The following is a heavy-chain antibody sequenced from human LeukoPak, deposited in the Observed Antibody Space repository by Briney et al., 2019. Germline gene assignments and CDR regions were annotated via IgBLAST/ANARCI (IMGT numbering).Heavy chain of an antibody. Sequence: GGSLSLSWAASGFTIRSNYMSGGRQAAGKGLEGFSFIYRGCSTYYAASLKVRFTISRDNSKNTLYLQMNSLRAEDTAVYYCAMHYDSSGYGDYWGQGTLVTVSS. CDR2: IYRGCST. CDR1: GFTIRSNY. V-gene: IGHV3-53*01. CDR3: AMHYDSSGYGDY. D-gene: IGHD3-22*01. J-gene: IGHJ4*02.